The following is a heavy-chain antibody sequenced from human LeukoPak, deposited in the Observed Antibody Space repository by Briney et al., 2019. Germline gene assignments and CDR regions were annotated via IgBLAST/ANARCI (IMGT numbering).Heavy chain of an antibody. D-gene: IGHD6-13*01. CDR3: AHIGSSWPDY. J-gene: IGHJ4*02. V-gene: IGHV3-23*01. CDR1: GLTFSSSA. CDR2: IDGSGKTT. Sequence: PGGSLRLSCAASGLTFSSSAMSWVRQAPGKGLGWVSDIDGSGKTTHYADSVKGRFTIARDNSKNTLYLQTNSLRAEDTAVYYGAHIGSSWPDYWGQGTLVTVSS.